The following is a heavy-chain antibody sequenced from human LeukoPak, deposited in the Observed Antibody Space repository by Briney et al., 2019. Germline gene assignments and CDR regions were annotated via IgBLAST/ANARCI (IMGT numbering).Heavy chain of an antibody. D-gene: IGHD4-17*01. Sequence: SETLSLTCTVSGGSISSYYWSWIRQPPGKGLEWIGYIYYSGSTNYNPSPKSRVTISVDTSKNQFSLKLSSVTAADTAVYYCARHENGDYVDYWGQGTLVTVSS. CDR2: IYYSGST. CDR3: ARHENGDYVDY. J-gene: IGHJ4*02. CDR1: GGSISSYY. V-gene: IGHV4-59*08.